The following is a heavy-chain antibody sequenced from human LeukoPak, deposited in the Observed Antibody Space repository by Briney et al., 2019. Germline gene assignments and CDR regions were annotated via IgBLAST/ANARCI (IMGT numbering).Heavy chain of an antibody. CDR3: ARGQLVLPYYYYYYMDV. D-gene: IGHD6-13*01. Sequence: SVKVSCKASGGTFSSYAISWVRQAPGQGLEWMGGIIPIFGTANYAQKFQGRVTITADKSTSTAYMELSSLRSEDTAVYYCARGQLVLPYYYYYYMDVWGKGTTVTVSS. V-gene: IGHV1-69*06. CDR2: IIPIFGTA. CDR1: GGTFSSYA. J-gene: IGHJ6*03.